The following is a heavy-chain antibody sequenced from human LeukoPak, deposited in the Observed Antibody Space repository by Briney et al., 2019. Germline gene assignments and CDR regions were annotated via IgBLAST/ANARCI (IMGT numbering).Heavy chain of an antibody. V-gene: IGHV4-39*07. D-gene: IGHD4-11*01. CDR1: GGSISSSSYY. CDR2: IYYSGST. CDR3: ARVGDDYSNYVGY. J-gene: IGHJ4*02. Sequence: SETLSLTCTVSGGSISSSSYYWGWIRQPPGKGLEWIGSIYYSGSTYYSPSLKSRVTISVDTSKNQFSLKLSSVTAADTAVYYCARVGDDYSNYVGYWGQGTLVTVSS.